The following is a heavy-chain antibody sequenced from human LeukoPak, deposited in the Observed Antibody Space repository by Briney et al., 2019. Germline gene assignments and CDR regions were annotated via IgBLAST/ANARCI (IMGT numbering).Heavy chain of an antibody. CDR2: IIPIFGTA. CDR1: GGTFSSYA. CDR3: ARGWSRQVYYFDY. V-gene: IGHV1-69*05. J-gene: IGHJ4*02. D-gene: IGHD2-15*01. Sequence: SVKVSCKASGGTFSSYAISWVRQAPGQGLECMGRIIPIFGTANYAQKFQGRVTITTDESTSTAYMELSSLRSEDTDVYYCARGWSRQVYYFDYWGQGTLVTVSS.